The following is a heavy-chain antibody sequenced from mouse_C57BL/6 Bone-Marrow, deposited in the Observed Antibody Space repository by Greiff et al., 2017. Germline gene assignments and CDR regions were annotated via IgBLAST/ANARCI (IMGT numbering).Heavy chain of an antibody. CDR3: ARIYSNYAMDY. V-gene: IGHV3-6*01. J-gene: IGHJ4*01. CDR2: ISYDGSN. D-gene: IGHD2-5*01. CDR1: GYSITSGYY. Sequence: DVKLQESGPGLVKPSQSLSLTCSVTGYSITSGYYWNWIRQFPGNKLEWMGYISYDGSNNYNPSLKNRISITRDTSKNQFFLKLNSVTTEDTATYYCARIYSNYAMDYWGQGTSVTVSS.